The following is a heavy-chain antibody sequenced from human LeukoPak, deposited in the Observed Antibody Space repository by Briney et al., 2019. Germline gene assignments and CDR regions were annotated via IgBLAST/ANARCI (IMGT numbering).Heavy chain of an antibody. CDR2: ISSSGSTI. V-gene: IGHV3-11*01. CDR1: GFSFSDYY. CDR3: ARSLGDYYGGNSGYFDY. D-gene: IGHD4-23*01. Sequence: PGGSLRLSCAASGFSFSDYYMSWIRQAPGKGLEWVSYISSSGSTIYYADSVKGRFTISRDNAKNSLSLQMNSLRAEDTAVYYCARSLGDYYGGNSGYFDYWGQGTLVTASS. J-gene: IGHJ4*02.